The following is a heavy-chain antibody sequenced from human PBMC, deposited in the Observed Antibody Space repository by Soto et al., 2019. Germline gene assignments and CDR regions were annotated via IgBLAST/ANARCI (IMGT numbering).Heavy chain of an antibody. CDR2: ISAYNGNT. V-gene: IGHV1-18*01. CDR3: ARLLCSDGNCYHVGDS. D-gene: IGHD2-15*01. J-gene: IGHJ3*02. Sequence: QGQLVQSGAEVKKPGASVKVSCKTSGYGFTSYGISWVRQAPGQGLEWMGGISAYNGNTNYAQKFQGRVTMTTDTSTITAYMELRSLRFDDTAVYYCARLLCSDGNCYHVGDSWGQGTMVTVSS. CDR1: GYGFTSYG.